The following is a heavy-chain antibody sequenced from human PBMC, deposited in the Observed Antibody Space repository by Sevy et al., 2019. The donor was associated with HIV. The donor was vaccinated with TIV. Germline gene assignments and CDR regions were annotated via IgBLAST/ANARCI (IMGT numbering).Heavy chain of an antibody. J-gene: IGHJ4*02. CDR3: ARALAAADNY. D-gene: IGHD6-13*01. CDR1: GFTFSSYW. Sequence: GGSLRLSCAASGFTFSSYWMHWVRQAPGKGLEWVANLKQDGSEKNYVDSVKGRFTISRDNAKNSLYLQMNSLRAEDTAVYYCARALAAADNYWGQGTLVTVSS. V-gene: IGHV3-7*01. CDR2: LKQDGSEK.